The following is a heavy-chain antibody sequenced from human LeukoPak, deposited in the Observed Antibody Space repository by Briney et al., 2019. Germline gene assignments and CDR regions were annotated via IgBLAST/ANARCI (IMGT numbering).Heavy chain of an antibody. V-gene: IGHV3-30*04. D-gene: IGHD2-21*02. Sequence: GGSLRLSCAASGFTFSSYAMHWVRQAPGKGLEWVAVISYDGSNKYYADSVKGRFTISRDNAKNSLYLQMNSLRAEDTAVYYCAKDQGLGIVVVTAVFDYWGQGTLVTVSS. CDR3: AKDQGLGIVVVTAVFDY. CDR1: GFTFSSYA. CDR2: ISYDGSNK. J-gene: IGHJ4*02.